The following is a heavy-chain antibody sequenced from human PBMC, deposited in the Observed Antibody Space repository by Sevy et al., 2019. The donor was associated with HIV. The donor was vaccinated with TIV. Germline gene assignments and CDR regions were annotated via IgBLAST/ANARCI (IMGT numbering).Heavy chain of an antibody. CDR2: IKQDGSEK. CDR1: GFTFSSYW. D-gene: IGHD3-22*01. CDR3: ARDSDRYDSSGYYYFDY. V-gene: IGHV3-7*01. J-gene: IGHJ4*02. Sequence: GGSLRLSCAASGFTFSSYWMSWVRQAPGKGLEWVANIKQDGSEKYYVDSVKGRFTISRDNAKNSLYLQMNSLRAEDTAVYYCARDSDRYDSSGYYYFDYWGQGTLVTVSS.